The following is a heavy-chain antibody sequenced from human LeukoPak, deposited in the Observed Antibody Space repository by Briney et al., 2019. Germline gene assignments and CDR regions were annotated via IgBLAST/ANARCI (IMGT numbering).Heavy chain of an antibody. CDR1: GYSISSGYY. V-gene: IGHV4-38-2*01. J-gene: IGHJ4*02. D-gene: IGHD4-17*01. Sequence: SETLSLTCAVSGYSISSGYYWGWIRQPPGKGLEWIGSIFHSGRTYQNPSLTSRSTISLDTSKNHYSLKISSVTAAHTAIFYCAICAEGLGDEFYFNCRGQGTLVTVSS. CDR2: IFHSGRT. CDR3: AICAEGLGDEFYFNC.